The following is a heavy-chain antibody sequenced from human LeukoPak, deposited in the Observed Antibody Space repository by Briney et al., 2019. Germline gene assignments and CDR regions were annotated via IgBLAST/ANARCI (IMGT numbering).Heavy chain of an antibody. Sequence: SQTLSLTCAISGDSVSSNIAAWNWITQSPSRGLEWRGRSYYRSKWYNDYAVSVKRRITINPDTSKNQFSLQLNSVPPEDTAVYYCARGIAVAGPEYYFDYWGQGTLVTVSS. J-gene: IGHJ4*02. V-gene: IGHV6-1*01. CDR1: GDSVSSNIAA. D-gene: IGHD6-19*01. CDR3: ARGIAVAGPEYYFDY. CDR2: SYYRSKWYN.